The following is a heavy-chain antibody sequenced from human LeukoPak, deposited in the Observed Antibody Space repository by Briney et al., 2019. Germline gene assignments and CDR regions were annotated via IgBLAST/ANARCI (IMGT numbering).Heavy chain of an antibody. D-gene: IGHD1-1*01. CDR2: IKGDGSAK. V-gene: IGHV3-7*01. Sequence: PGGSLRLSCAASGFAFSDSWMTWIRQAPGKGLEWVAFIKGDGSAKKYVDSVKGRFTISRDNAKNSLFLQMNSLRDEDTAVYYCARDPSRWNDFYYFDYWGQGTLVTVSS. CDR3: ARDPSRWNDFYYFDY. CDR1: GFAFSDSW. J-gene: IGHJ4*02.